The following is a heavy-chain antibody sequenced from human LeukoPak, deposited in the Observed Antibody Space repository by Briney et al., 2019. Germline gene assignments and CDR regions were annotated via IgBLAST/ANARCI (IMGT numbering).Heavy chain of an antibody. D-gene: IGHD3-22*01. V-gene: IGHV3-23*01. CDR3: AKGPYYYDSSGYYHFHDY. CDR1: GFTFSSYA. CDR2: ICGSGGST. J-gene: IGHJ4*02. Sequence: GGSLRLSCAASGFTFSSYATSWVRQAPGKGLEGVSAICGSGGSTYYADSVKGRFTISRDNSKNTLYLQMNSLRAEDTAVYYCAKGPYYYDSSGYYHFHDYWGQGTLVTVSS.